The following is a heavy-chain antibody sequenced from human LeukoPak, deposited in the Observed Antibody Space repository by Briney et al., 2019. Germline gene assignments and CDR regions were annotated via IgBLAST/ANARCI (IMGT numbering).Heavy chain of an antibody. CDR3: ARDSTVTGYYYYYMDV. CDR2: ISYDGSNK. Sequence: GGSLRLSCAASGFTFSSYAMHWVRQAPGKGLEWVAVISYDGSNKYYADSVKGRFTISRDNSKNTLYLQMNSLRAEDTAVYYCARDSTVTGYYYYYMDVWGKGTTVTVSS. V-gene: IGHV3-30*04. D-gene: IGHD4-17*01. CDR1: GFTFSSYA. J-gene: IGHJ6*03.